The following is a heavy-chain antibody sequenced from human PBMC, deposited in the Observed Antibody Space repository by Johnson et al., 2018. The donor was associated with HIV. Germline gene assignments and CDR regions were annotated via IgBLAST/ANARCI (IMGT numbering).Heavy chain of an antibody. J-gene: IGHJ3*02. V-gene: IGHV3-66*02. CDR1: GITVSSNY. CDR2: LYSGGST. D-gene: IGHD3-3*01. CDR3: ARGPITIFGVVTTGDAFDI. Sequence: VQLVESGGGLVQSGGSLRLSCAASGITVSSNYMGWVRQAPGKGLEWVSVLYSGGSTYYTDSVKGRFTISRDNSKNTLYLQMNSLRAEETAVYYCARGPITIFGVVTTGDAFDIWGQGTMVTVSS.